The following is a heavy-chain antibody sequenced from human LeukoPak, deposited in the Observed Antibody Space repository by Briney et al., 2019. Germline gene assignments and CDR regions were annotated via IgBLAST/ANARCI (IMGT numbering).Heavy chain of an antibody. J-gene: IGHJ1*01. Sequence: NASETLSLTCTVSGGSISSSSYYWGWIRRPPGKGLEWIGSIYYSGSTYYNPSLKSRVTISVDTSKNQFSLKLSSVTAADTAVYYCASSAKTGYEYFQHWGQGTLVTVSS. CDR2: IYYSGST. D-gene: IGHD3-9*01. CDR3: ASSAKTGYEYFQH. CDR1: GGSISSSSYY. V-gene: IGHV4-39*01.